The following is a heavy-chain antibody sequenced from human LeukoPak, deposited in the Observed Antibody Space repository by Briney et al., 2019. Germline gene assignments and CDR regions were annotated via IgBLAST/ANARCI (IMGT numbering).Heavy chain of an antibody. CDR2: ISSSGTTK. D-gene: IGHD2/OR15-2a*01. CDR1: GFTFSSSE. Sequence: PGGSVSLSCAASGFTFSSSEMNWVSQGPGKGLEWVSYISSSGTTKYYADSVKGRFTLSRDNAKKSLSLQMNSLRAEDTAIYYCARSNRDAFDMWGQGTVVTVSS. V-gene: IGHV3-48*03. CDR3: ARSNRDAFDM. J-gene: IGHJ3*02.